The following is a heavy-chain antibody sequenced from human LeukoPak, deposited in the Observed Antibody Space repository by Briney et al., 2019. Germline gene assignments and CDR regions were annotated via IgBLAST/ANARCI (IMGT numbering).Heavy chain of an antibody. CDR3: TRDVATSGRATFY. J-gene: IGHJ4*02. Sequence: PGGSLRLSCAASGFTFSSYGMNWVRQAPGKGLEWVSYISSGTSSIYYADSVKGRFTISRDNAKNSLYLQMNSLRAEDTAVYYCTRDVATSGRATFYWGPGTLVTVSA. D-gene: IGHD6-19*01. CDR2: ISSGTSSI. V-gene: IGHV3-48*01. CDR1: GFTFSSYG.